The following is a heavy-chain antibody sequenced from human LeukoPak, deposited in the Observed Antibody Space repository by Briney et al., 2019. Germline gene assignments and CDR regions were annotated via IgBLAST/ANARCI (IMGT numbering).Heavy chain of an antibody. J-gene: IGHJ4*02. V-gene: IGHV4-30-4*01. CDR3: ARGEYYYGSGSYYLDY. CDR1: GGSLSSGDYY. D-gene: IGHD3-10*01. CDR2: IYYSGST. Sequence: SQTLSLTCTVSGGSLSSGDYYWSWIRQPPGKGLEWIGYIYYSGSTYYNPPRKSRVTISVNTSKNQSSLKPSSVTAADTAVYYCARGEYYYGSGSYYLDYWGQGTLVTVSS.